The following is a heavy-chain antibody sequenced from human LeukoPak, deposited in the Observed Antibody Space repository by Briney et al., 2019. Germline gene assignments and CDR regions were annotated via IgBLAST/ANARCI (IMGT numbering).Heavy chain of an antibody. Sequence: SVKVSCKASGGTFSSYAISWVRQAPGQGLEWMGGIIPIFGTANYAQKFQGRVTITADESTSTAYMELSSLRSEDTAVYYCAQGCSSTSCYHSRDYYYYGMDVWGQGTTVTVSS. CDR1: GGTFSSYA. D-gene: IGHD2-2*01. CDR3: AQGCSSTSCYHSRDYYYYGMDV. CDR2: IIPIFGTA. J-gene: IGHJ6*02. V-gene: IGHV1-69*13.